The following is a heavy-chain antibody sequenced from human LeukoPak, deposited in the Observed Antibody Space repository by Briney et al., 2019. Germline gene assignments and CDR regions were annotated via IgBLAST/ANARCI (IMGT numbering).Heavy chain of an antibody. CDR1: GGSISSGGYY. J-gene: IGHJ4*02. CDR3: ARLRRDGYKLLDY. D-gene: IGHD5-24*01. CDR2: IYHSGST. Sequence: SQTLSLTCTVSGGSISSGGYYWSWIRQPPGKGLEWIGYIYHSGSTYYNPSLKSRVTISVDRSKNQFSLKLSSVTAADTAVYYCARLRRDGYKLLDYWGQGTLVTVSS. V-gene: IGHV4-30-2*02.